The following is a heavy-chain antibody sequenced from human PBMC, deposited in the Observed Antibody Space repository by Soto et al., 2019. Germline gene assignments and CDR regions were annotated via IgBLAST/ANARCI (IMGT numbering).Heavy chain of an antibody. CDR3: AKVGGRFGDSSSWTPNYYYGMDV. CDR1: GFTFSSYA. CDR2: ISGSGGST. Sequence: GGSLRLSCAASGFTFSSYAMSWVRQAPGKGLEWVSAISGSGGSTYYADSVKGRFTISRDNSKNTLYLQMNSLRAEDTAVYYCAKVGGRFGDSSSWTPNYYYGMDVWGQGTTVTVSS. V-gene: IGHV3-23*01. J-gene: IGHJ6*02. D-gene: IGHD6-13*01.